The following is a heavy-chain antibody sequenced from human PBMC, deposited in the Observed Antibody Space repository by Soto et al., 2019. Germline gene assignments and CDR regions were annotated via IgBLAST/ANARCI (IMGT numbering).Heavy chain of an antibody. D-gene: IGHD1-1*01. CDR2: MNPYNGNA. CDR1: GYSFITYD. CDR3: ARRKERSGPHYFDS. V-gene: IGHV1-8*01. Sequence: QVQLVQSGAEVKKPGASVKVSCKASGYSFITYDINWVRQAPGQGLEWMGWMNPYNGNAGYAQKFTGRVTMTRNTSISTAYMELSSLRSNDTAVYFCARRKERSGPHYFDSWGQGTLVTVSS. J-gene: IGHJ4*02.